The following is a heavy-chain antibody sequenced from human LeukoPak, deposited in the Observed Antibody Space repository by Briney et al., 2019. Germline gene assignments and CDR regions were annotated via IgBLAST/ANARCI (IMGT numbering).Heavy chain of an antibody. V-gene: IGHV1-2*02. D-gene: IGHD1-26*01. CDR2: INPNSGGT. CDR3: ARDPYSGFDI. CDR1: GYTFTGHY. J-gene: IGHJ3*02. Sequence: ASVKVSCKASGYTFTGHYMHWVRQAPGQGLEWMGWINPNSGGTNHAQTFQGRVTMTRDTSISTAYMELSRLRSDDTAVYYCARDPYSGFDIWGQGTMVTVSS.